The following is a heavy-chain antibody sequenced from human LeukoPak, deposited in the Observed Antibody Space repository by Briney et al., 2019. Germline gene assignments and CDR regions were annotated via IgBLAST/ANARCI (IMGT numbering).Heavy chain of an antibody. V-gene: IGHV4-61*02. CDR1: GGSISSENNY. Sequence: SETLSLTCSVSGGSISSENNYWSWIRQPAGKGLEWIGRMYSSGSTNYSPSLKSRVTISLDTSKNQFSLNLSSVTAADTAVYYCARAFGRDGYNYLGYFDYWGQGTLVTVSS. D-gene: IGHD5-24*01. CDR3: ARAFGRDGYNYLGYFDY. CDR2: MYSSGST. J-gene: IGHJ4*02.